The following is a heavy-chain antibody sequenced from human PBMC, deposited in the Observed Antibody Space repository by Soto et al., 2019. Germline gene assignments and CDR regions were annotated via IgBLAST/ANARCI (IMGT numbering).Heavy chain of an antibody. CDR3: ARTATAGKYYYGVDV. J-gene: IGHJ6*02. CDR1: GYSFTAYW. Sequence: GESLKISCRGSGYSFTAYWIGWVRQMPGKGLEWMGIIYPGDSDTRYSPSFQGQVTISADKSISTAYLQWSSLKASDTAIYYCARTATAGKYYYGVDVWGQGTTVTVSS. D-gene: IGHD6-13*01. CDR2: IYPGDSDT. V-gene: IGHV5-51*01.